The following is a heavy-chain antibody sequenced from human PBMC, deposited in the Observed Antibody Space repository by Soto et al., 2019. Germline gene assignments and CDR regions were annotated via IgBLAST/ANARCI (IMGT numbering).Heavy chain of an antibody. Sequence: ASVKVSCKGSGYTLTELAMHWVRQAPEQRLEWMGWINAGNGNTKYSQKFQGRVTITRDTSASTAYMELSSLRSEDTAVYYCARDPSAAAGHYYGMDVCGQGTTVTVSS. J-gene: IGHJ6*02. CDR2: INAGNGNT. V-gene: IGHV1-3*01. CDR3: ARDPSAAAGHYYGMDV. D-gene: IGHD6-13*01. CDR1: GYTLTELA.